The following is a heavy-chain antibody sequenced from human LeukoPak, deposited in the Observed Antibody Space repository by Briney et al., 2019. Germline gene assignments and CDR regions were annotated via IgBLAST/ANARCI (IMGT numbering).Heavy chain of an antibody. J-gene: IGHJ6*03. CDR1: GGSFSSYY. V-gene: IGHV4-4*07. D-gene: IGHD2-2*01. CDR2: IYISGST. CDR3: ARGGVPAATSWGYYYYMDV. Sequence: SETLSLTCTVSGGSFSSYYWSWIRQPAGKGPEWIGRIYISGSTNYNPSLKSRVTMSVDTSKNQFSLKLSSVTAADTAVYYCARGGVPAATSWGYYYYMDVWGKGTTVTVSS.